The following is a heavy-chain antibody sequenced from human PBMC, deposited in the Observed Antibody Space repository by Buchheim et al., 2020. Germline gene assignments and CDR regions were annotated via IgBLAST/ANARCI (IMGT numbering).Heavy chain of an antibody. Sequence: QVQLVESGGSVVQPGRSLKLSCAASGFTFSTCGMHWVRQAPGEGLEWVAVISYDGSNKYYGDYVKGRFTISRDNSKNTLYMQMNSLRVEDTAVYYCAKDYHGSGSYYSPDYWGQGTL. CDR1: GFTFSTCG. J-gene: IGHJ4*02. CDR2: ISYDGSNK. D-gene: IGHD3-10*01. V-gene: IGHV3-30*18. CDR3: AKDYHGSGSYYSPDY.